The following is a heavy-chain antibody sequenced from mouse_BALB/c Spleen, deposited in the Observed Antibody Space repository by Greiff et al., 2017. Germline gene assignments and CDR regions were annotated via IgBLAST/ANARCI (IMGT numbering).Heavy chain of an antibody. Sequence: EVQLQESGPGLVKPSQSLSLTCSVTGYSITSGYYWNWIRQFPGNKLEWMGYISYDGSNNYNPSLKNRISITRDTSKNQFFLKLNSVTTEDTATYYCALRQDYAMDYWGQGTSVTVSS. V-gene: IGHV3-6*02. CDR2: ISYDGSN. J-gene: IGHJ4*01. CDR3: ALRQDYAMDY. CDR1: GYSITSGYY. D-gene: IGHD2-12*01.